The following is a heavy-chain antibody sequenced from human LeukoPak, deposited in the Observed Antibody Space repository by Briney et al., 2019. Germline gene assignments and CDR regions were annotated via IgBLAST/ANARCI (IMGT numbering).Heavy chain of an antibody. V-gene: IGHV4-39*07. J-gene: IGHJ4*02. CDR1: SGSISISYY. CDR3: ARGYPYNYYDSSGYYRLAHFDY. CDR2: IYYSGST. Sequence: SETLSLTCTVSSGSISISYYWGWIRQPPGKGLEWIGNIYYSGSTYYNPSLKSRVTISVDTSKNQFSLKLSSVTAADTAVYYCARGYPYNYYDSSGYYRLAHFDYWGQGTLVTVSS. D-gene: IGHD3-22*01.